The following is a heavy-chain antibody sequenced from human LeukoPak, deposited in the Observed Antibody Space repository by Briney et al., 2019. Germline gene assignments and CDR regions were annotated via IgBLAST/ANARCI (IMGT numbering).Heavy chain of an antibody. CDR2: IRSKANSYAT. Sequence: PGGSLRLSCAASGFTFSGSAMHWVRQASGKGLEWVGRIRSKANSYATAYAASVKGRFTISRDDSKNTAYLQMNSLKTEDTAVYYCTRPFTVKRFGYYYYYGMDVWGQGTTVTVSS. CDR1: GFTFSGSA. CDR3: TRPFTVKRFGYYYYYGMDV. D-gene: IGHD4-11*01. J-gene: IGHJ6*02. V-gene: IGHV3-73*01.